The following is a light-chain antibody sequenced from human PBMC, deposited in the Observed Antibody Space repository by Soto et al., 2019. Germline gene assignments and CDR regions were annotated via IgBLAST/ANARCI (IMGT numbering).Light chain of an antibody. CDR3: CSYVGSYSYV. CDR1: SSDVGGYNS. CDR2: DVI. Sequence: QSALTQPRSVSGSPGQSVTVSCIGTSSDVGGYNSVSWYQEHPGKAPKPMIYDVIKRPSGVPDRFSGSKSGNTASLTISGLLAEDEADYYCCSYVGSYSYVFGTGTKVTVL. J-gene: IGLJ1*01. V-gene: IGLV2-11*01.